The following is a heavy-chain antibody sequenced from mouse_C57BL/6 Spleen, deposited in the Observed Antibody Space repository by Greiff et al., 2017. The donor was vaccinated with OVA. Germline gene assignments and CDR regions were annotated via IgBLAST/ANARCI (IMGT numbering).Heavy chain of an antibody. CDR3: TREDYYGSSHYAMDY. CDR1: GYTFTDYE. V-gene: IGHV1-15*01. J-gene: IGHJ4*01. D-gene: IGHD1-1*01. CDR2: IDPETGGT. Sequence: QVHVKQSGAELVRPGASVTLSCKASGYTFTDYEMHWVKQTPVHGLEWIGAIDPETGGTAYNQKFKGKAILTADKSSSTAYMELRSLTSEDSAVYYCTREDYYGSSHYAMDYWGQGTSVTVSS.